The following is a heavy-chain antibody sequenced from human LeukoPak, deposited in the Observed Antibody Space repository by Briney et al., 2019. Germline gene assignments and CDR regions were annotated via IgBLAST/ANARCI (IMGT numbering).Heavy chain of an antibody. CDR1: GGSISSSSYY. Sequence: SETLSLTCTVSGGSISSSSYYWGWIRQPPGKGLEWIGSIYYSGSTYYNPSLKSRVTISVDTSKNQFSLKLSSVTAADTAVYYCARGLRIAAAGCFDPWGQGTLVTVSS. CDR2: IYYSGST. CDR3: ARGLRIAAAGCFDP. V-gene: IGHV4-39*01. D-gene: IGHD6-13*01. J-gene: IGHJ5*02.